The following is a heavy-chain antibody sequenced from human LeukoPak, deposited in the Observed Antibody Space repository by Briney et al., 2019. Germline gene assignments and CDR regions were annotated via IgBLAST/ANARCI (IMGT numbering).Heavy chain of an antibody. V-gene: IGHV3-15*01. CDR2: IKSKADGGTT. CDR1: GFTSSNAW. D-gene: IGHD6-19*01. CDR3: TTDVTVAGLFDY. J-gene: IGHJ4*02. Sequence: GGSLRLSCAASGFTSSNAWMSWVRQAPGKGLEWVGRIKSKADGGTTDYAALVKGRFTISRDDSKNTLYLQMNSLKSEDTAVYYCTTDVTVAGLFDYWGQGTLVTVSS.